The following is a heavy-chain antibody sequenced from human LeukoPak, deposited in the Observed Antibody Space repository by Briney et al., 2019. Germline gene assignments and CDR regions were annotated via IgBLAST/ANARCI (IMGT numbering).Heavy chain of an antibody. CDR1: GGTIISSTHY. J-gene: IGHJ5*01. CDR3: GGLVGYGQIDS. V-gene: IGHV4-39*01. D-gene: IGHD2-2*03. Sequence: AETRYGIRTVSGGTIISSTHYWGWICQPPGKGLEWVGTINDGGSTYYNPSLKSRVTICVDTSKKQFSLKLSPVTAADPAVYYWGGLVGYGQIDSWG. CDR2: INDGGST.